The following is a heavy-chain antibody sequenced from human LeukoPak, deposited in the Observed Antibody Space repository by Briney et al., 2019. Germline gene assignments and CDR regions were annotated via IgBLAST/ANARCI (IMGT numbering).Heavy chain of an antibody. CDR3: ARGGSYYRLFDY. D-gene: IGHD1-26*01. Sequence: KTSETLSLTCVVSGGSVSGYYWGWIRQPPGRGLEWIGYVYYSGSTNYNPSLKSRVTISVDTSKNQFSLKLSSVTAADTAVYYCARGGSYYRLFDYWGQGTLVTVSS. V-gene: IGHV4-59*02. CDR2: VYYSGST. CDR1: GGSVSGYY. J-gene: IGHJ4*02.